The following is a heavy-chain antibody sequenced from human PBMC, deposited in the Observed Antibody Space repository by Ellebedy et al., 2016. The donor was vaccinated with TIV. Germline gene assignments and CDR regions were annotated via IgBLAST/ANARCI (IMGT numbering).Heavy chain of an antibody. CDR3: VRDGAYGDYSPGYYGMDV. CDR1: GFTFNSYW. Sequence: GGSLRLSCAASGFTFNSYWMSWVRQAPGKGLEWVGNINQDGSRISYVDSVKGRFTISRDNAKNSVYLRMNTLRVEDTAVYHCVRDGAYGDYSPGYYGMDVWGQGTTVTVSS. CDR2: INQDGSRI. J-gene: IGHJ6*02. D-gene: IGHD3-22*01. V-gene: IGHV3-7*03.